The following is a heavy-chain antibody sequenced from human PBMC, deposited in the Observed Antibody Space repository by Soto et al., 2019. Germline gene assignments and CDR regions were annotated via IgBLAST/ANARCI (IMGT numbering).Heavy chain of an antibody. V-gene: IGHV4-59*01. D-gene: IGHD3-16*01. CDR1: GGSISSYY. Sequence: SETLSLTCTVSGGSISSYYWSWIRQPLGKGLEWIGYIYYSGSTNYNPSLKSRVTISVDTSKNQFSLKLSSVTAADTAVYYCASTRSRFGGVIDYWGQGTLVTVSS. CDR2: IYYSGST. CDR3: ASTRSRFGGVIDY. J-gene: IGHJ4*02.